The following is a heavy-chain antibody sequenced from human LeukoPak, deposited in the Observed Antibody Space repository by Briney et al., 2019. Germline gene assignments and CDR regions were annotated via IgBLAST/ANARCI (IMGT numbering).Heavy chain of an antibody. J-gene: IGHJ3*02. D-gene: IGHD1-26*01. CDR3: ARDQGMGATTENAFDI. V-gene: IGHV3-21*01. CDR2: ISSSSSYI. Sequence: PGGSLRLSCAASGFTFSSYSMNWVRQAPGKGLEWVSSISSSSSYIYYADSVKGRFTISRDNAKNPLYLQMNSLRAEDTAVYYCARDQGMGATTENAFDIWGQGTMVTVSS. CDR1: GFTFSSYS.